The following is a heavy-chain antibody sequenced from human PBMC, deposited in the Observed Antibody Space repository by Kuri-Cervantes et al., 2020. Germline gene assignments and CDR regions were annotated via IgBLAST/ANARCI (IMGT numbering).Heavy chain of an antibody. J-gene: IGHJ6*02. Sequence: GESLKISCAASGFTFSSYGMHWVRQAPGKGLEWVAVISYDGSNKYYADSVKGRFTISRDNSKNTLYLQMNSLRAEDTAVYYCARVGVYSSGWGGNYYYGMDVWGQGTTVTVSS. CDR1: GFTFSSYG. CDR2: ISYDGSNK. D-gene: IGHD6-19*01. V-gene: IGHV3-30*03. CDR3: ARVGVYSSGWGGNYYYGMDV.